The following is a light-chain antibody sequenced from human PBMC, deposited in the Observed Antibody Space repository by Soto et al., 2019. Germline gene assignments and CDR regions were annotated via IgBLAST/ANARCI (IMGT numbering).Light chain of an antibody. CDR3: VLYMGSGIWV. Sequence: QTVVTQEPSFSVSPGGTVTLTCGLSSGSVPTSYYPGWYQQTPGQAPRTLIYSTNTRSSGVPDRFSGSILGNKAALTITGAQADDESDYYCVLYMGSGIWVFGGGTKVTVL. J-gene: IGLJ3*02. CDR2: STN. V-gene: IGLV8-61*01. CDR1: SGSVPTSYY.